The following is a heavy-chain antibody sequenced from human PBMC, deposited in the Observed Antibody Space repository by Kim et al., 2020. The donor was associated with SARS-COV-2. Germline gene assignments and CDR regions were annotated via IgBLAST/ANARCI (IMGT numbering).Heavy chain of an antibody. D-gene: IGHD3-10*01. CDR3: ASFGSGSYHYYYYGMDV. J-gene: IGHJ6*02. CDR1: GFTFSSYG. Sequence: GGSLRLSCAASGFTFSSYGMHWVRQAPGKGLEWVAVIWYDGSNKYYADSVKGRFTISRDNSKNTLYLQMNSLRAEDTAVYYCASFGSGSYHYYYYGMDVWGQGTTVTVSS. V-gene: IGHV3-33*01. CDR2: IWYDGSNK.